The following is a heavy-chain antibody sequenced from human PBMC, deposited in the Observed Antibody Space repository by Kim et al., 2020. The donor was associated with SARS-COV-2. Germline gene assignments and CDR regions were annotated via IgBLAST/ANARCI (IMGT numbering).Heavy chain of an antibody. CDR3: AGHGRFGELFNWFDP. J-gene: IGHJ5*02. D-gene: IGHD3-10*01. V-gene: IGHV4-39*01. Sequence: SETLSLICSVSGGSINSNTYYWGWIRQPPGKGLEWIGSIYYSGSTYYNPSLKGRVTISVDTSKNQLSLKVSSVTAADTAVYYCAGHGRFGELFNWFDPSGQGTLVTVSS. CDR1: GGSINSNTYY. CDR2: IYYSGST.